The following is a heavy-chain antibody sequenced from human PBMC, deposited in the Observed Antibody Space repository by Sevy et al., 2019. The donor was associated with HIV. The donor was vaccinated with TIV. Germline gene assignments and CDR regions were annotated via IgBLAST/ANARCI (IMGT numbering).Heavy chain of an antibody. Sequence: ASVKVSCKASGYTFTSYYMHWVRQAPGQGLEWMGIINPSGGSTSYAQKFQGRVTMTRDASTSTVYMELRSLRSEDTAVYYCARDSSQSDYVWGSYRYGATNPDYWGQGTLVTVSS. CDR2: INPSGGST. V-gene: IGHV1-46*01. CDR3: ARDSSQSDYVWGSYRYGATNPDY. J-gene: IGHJ4*02. D-gene: IGHD3-16*02. CDR1: GYTFTSYY.